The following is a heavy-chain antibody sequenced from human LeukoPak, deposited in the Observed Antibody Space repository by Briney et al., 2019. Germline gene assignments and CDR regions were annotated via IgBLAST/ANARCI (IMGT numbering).Heavy chain of an antibody. CDR2: IYTSGST. CDR1: GGSISTYC. CDR3: AKHCSSTSCYNDAFDI. D-gene: IGHD2-2*01. Sequence: SETLSLTCAVSGGSISTYCWSWIRQPPGKGLEWIGYIYTSGSTNYNPSLKSRVTISVDMSKNQFSLKLSSVTAADTAVYYCAKHCSSTSCYNDAFDIWGQGTMVTVSS. V-gene: IGHV4-4*09. J-gene: IGHJ3*02.